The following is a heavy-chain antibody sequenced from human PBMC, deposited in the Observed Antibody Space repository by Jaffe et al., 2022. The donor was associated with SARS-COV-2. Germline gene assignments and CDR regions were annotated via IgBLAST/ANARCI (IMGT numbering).Heavy chain of an antibody. Sequence: EVHLVESGGGLVKPGGSLRLSCAASGFTFSDAWMNWVRQAPGKGLEWVGRIKTKSDGGTIDYAAPVKGRFTVSRDDSKNTLYLQMNSLKTEDTAVYYCTTVPSVSLWFGELSPSDYWGQGTLVTVSS. D-gene: IGHD3-10*01. CDR2: IKTKSDGGTI. CDR1: GFTFSDAW. CDR3: TTVPSVSLWFGELSPSDY. V-gene: IGHV3-15*01. J-gene: IGHJ4*02.